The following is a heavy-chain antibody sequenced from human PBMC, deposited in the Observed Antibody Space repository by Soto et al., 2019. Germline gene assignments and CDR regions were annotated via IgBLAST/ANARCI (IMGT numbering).Heavy chain of an antibody. V-gene: IGHV4-31*03. CDR3: VSQGGYYDSSGATMDV. Sequence: SETLSLTCTVSGGSISSGVYYWSWIGQHPGKGLEWIGYIYYSGSTYYNPSLKSRVTISVDTSKNQFSLKLSSVTAADTAVYYCVSQGGYYDSSGATMDVWGQGTTVTVSS. CDR2: IYYSGST. CDR1: GGSISSGVYY. J-gene: IGHJ6*02. D-gene: IGHD3-22*01.